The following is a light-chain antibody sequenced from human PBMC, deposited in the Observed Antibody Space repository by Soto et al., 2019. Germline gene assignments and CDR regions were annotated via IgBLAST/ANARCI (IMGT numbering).Light chain of an antibody. CDR3: QQYGSATRT. CDR1: QSVSNN. V-gene: IGKV3-20*01. CDR2: GXS. J-gene: IGKJ5*01. Sequence: IVLTQSPGTLSLSAGESATVSXRARQSVSNNFAWYQQEPVXAPSXXXSGXSSRATGSPDRLSGSGSGTAFTPPISRLEPEYFAVYYCQQYGSATRTFGQGTRLDIK.